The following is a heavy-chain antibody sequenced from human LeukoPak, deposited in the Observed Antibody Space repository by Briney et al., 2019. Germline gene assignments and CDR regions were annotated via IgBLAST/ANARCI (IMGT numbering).Heavy chain of an antibody. CDR2: INHSGST. J-gene: IGHJ4*02. Sequence: SETLSLTCAVYGGSFSGYYWSWIRQPPGKGLEWIGEINHSGSTNYNPSLKSRVTISVDTSKNQFSLKLSSVAAADTAVYYCATGDYWGQGTLVTVSS. D-gene: IGHD3-10*01. CDR3: ATGDY. CDR1: GGSFSGYY. V-gene: IGHV4-34*01.